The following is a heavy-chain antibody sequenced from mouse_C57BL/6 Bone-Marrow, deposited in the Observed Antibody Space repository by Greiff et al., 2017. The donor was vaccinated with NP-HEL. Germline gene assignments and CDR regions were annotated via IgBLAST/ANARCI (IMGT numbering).Heavy chain of an antibody. D-gene: IGHD2-5*01. Sequence: QVQLQQPGAELVRPGSSVKLSCKASGYTFTSYWMDWVKQRPGQGLEWIGNIYPSDSETHYNQKFKDKATLTADKSSSTAYMQLNSLTSEDSAVYFCARWGYSNCFDYWGQGTTLTVSS. CDR2: IYPSDSET. V-gene: IGHV1-61*01. J-gene: IGHJ2*01. CDR3: ARWGYSNCFDY. CDR1: GYTFTSYW.